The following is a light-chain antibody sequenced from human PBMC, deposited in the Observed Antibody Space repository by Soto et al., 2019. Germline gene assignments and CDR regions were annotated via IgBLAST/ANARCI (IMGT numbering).Light chain of an antibody. J-gene: IGKJ3*01. CDR2: DAS. Sequence: EIVLTQSPATLSLSPGERATLSYRASQSVSSYLAWYQQKPGQAPRLLIYDASNRATGIPARFSGSGSGTDFTLTISSLEPEDFAVYYCQQRSNWPPFFGPGTKVDIK. V-gene: IGKV3-11*01. CDR1: QSVSSY. CDR3: QQRSNWPPF.